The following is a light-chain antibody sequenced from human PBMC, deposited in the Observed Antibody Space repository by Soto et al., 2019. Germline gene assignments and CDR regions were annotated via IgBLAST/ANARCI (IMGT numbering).Light chain of an antibody. CDR3: ASWNDSLNGPV. CDR1: RSSVGSDS. Sequence: QSVLTQPPSASGTPGQRVTISCSGSRSSVGSDSLNWYQHLPGMAPRLLIYGNNRRPSGVPDRFSASNSATSASLAISGLQSEDEADSYCASWNDSLNGPVFGGGTKLTVL. J-gene: IGLJ2*01. CDR2: GNN. V-gene: IGLV1-44*01.